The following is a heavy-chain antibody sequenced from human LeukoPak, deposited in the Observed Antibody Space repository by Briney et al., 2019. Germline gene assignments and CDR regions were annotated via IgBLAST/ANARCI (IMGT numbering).Heavy chain of an antibody. J-gene: IGHJ4*02. CDR1: GYSISSGYY. CDR2: IYHSGST. D-gene: IGHD5-24*01. V-gene: IGHV4-38-2*02. CDR3: ARTNRDGYNYLLY. Sequence: SETLSLTCTVSGYSISSGYYWGWIRQPPGKGLEWIGSIYHSGSTYYNPSLKSRVTISVDTSKNQFSLKLSSVTAADTAVYYCARTNRDGYNYLLYWGQGTLVTVSS.